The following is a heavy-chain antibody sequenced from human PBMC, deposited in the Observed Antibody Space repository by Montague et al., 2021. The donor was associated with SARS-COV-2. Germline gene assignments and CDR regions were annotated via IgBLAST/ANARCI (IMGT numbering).Heavy chain of an antibody. CDR2: SYHSGTT. CDR3: ARKTSRGLTIFGVVTASYCFDY. J-gene: IGHJ4*02. CDR1: GYSINSNYY. Sequence: SETLSLTCTVSGYSINSNYYWGWIRQPPGKGLEWIGCSYHSGTTXYHPALKSRVTISLDTSNNHFSLKLSSVTAADTAVLYCARKTSRGLTIFGVVTASYCFDYWGQGTLVTVSS. V-gene: IGHV4-38-2*02. D-gene: IGHD3-3*01.